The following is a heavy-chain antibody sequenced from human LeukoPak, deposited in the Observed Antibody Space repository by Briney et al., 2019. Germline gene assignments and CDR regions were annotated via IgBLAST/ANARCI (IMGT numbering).Heavy chain of an antibody. CDR2: IYHNGNT. J-gene: IGHJ1*01. Sequence: SETLSLTCAVSGYSISSGYYWGWIRQPPRKGLEWIGSIYHNGNTYYNPSLKSRVTISVDTSKNEFSLKLSSVTAADTAVYYCARAQDYYDIKACFQHWGQGTLVTVSS. CDR1: GYSISSGYY. D-gene: IGHD3-22*01. V-gene: IGHV4-38-2*01. CDR3: ARAQDYYDIKACFQH.